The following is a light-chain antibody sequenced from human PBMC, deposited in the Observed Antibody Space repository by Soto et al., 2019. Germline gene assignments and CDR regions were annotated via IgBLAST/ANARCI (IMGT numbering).Light chain of an antibody. Sequence: DVVMTQSPLSLPVTPGEPASISCRSSQSLLHSNGYNYLDWYLQKPGQSPQLLIYLGSHRASGVPDRFSGSGSGTDFTLKISRVEVEDVGAYYCMQALQTRTFGQGTKLEIK. J-gene: IGKJ2*01. CDR1: QSLLHSNGYNY. V-gene: IGKV2-28*01. CDR3: MQALQTRT. CDR2: LGS.